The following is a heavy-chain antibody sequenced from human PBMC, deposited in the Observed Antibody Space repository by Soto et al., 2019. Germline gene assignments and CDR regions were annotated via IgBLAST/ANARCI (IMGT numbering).Heavy chain of an antibody. J-gene: IGHJ4*02. CDR1: GFTFNRHW. D-gene: IGHD3-22*01. CDR3: ARSHLYCESSGYPDY. Sequence: GGSLRLSCAATGFTFNRHWMNWVRQSPGKGLEWVANIAQDGSEKYYVDSVKGRFTISRDNARNSLYLQMNTLRAEDTAVYYCARSHLYCESSGYPDYWGQGTLVTVSS. CDR2: IAQDGSEK. V-gene: IGHV3-7*03.